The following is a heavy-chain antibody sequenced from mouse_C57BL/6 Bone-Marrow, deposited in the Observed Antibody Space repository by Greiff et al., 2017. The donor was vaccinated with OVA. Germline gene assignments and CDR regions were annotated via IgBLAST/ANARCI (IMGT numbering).Heavy chain of an antibody. CDR3: ARVAY. V-gene: IGHV1-80*01. CDR1: GYTFSTYW. CDR2: IYPGDGDT. Sequence: VKLMESGAELVKPGASVKISCKASGYTFSTYWMNWVKQRPGKGLEWIGQIYPGDGDTNYNGKFKGKATLTADKSSSTAYMQLSSLTSADSAVYFWARVAYWGQGTLVTVSS. J-gene: IGHJ3*01.